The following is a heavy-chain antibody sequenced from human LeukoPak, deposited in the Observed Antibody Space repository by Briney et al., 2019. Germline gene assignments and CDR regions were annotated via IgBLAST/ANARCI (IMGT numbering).Heavy chain of an antibody. V-gene: IGHV3-33*01. J-gene: IGHJ3*02. D-gene: IGHD4-17*01. CDR3: ARDYGDYSGTFDI. CDR1: GFTFSRYG. Sequence: GGSLRLSCAASGFTFSRYGMHWVRQAPGKGLEWVALIWYDGSSKYSADSVKGRFTISRDNSNNTLYLQMNSLRAEDTAVYYCARDYGDYSGTFDIWGQGTMVTVSS. CDR2: IWYDGSSK.